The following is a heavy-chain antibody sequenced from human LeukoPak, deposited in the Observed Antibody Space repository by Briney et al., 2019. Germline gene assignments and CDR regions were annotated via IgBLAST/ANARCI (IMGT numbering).Heavy chain of an antibody. V-gene: IGHV1-69*13. CDR1: GGTFSSYA. CDR2: ITPIFGTA. Sequence: SVKVSCKASGGTFSSYAISWVRQAPGQGLEWMGGITPIFGTANYAQKFQGRVTITADESTSTAYMELSSLRSEDTAVYYCASSGGWYNWFDPWGQGTLVTVSS. D-gene: IGHD6-19*01. J-gene: IGHJ5*02. CDR3: ASSGGWYNWFDP.